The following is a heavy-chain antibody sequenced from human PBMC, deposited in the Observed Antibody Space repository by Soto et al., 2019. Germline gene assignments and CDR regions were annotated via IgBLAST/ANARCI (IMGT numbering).Heavy chain of an antibody. CDR3: ARSGGRYFGANYGIDV. D-gene: IGHD6-19*01. Sequence: SETLSLTCAVYGGSFSGYYWSWIRQPPGKGLEWIGEINHSGSTNYNPSLKSRVTISVDTSKNQFSLKLSSVTAADTAVYYCARSGGRYFGANYGIDVWGQGTTVTVSS. J-gene: IGHJ6*02. V-gene: IGHV4-34*01. CDR1: GGSFSGYY. CDR2: INHSGST.